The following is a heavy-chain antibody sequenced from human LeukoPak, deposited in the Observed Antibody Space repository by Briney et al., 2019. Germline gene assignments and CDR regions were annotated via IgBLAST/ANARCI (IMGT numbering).Heavy chain of an antibody. J-gene: IGHJ6*02. CDR2: ISYDGSNK. Sequence: PGGSLRLSCAASGFTFSSYGMHWVRQAPGKGLEWVAVISYDGSNKYYADSVKGRFTISRDNSKNTLYLQMNSLRAEDTAVYYCARDGGYGYYYGMDVWGQGTTVTVSS. CDR1: GFTFSSYG. CDR3: ARDGGYGYYYGMDV. D-gene: IGHD5-12*01. V-gene: IGHV3-30*03.